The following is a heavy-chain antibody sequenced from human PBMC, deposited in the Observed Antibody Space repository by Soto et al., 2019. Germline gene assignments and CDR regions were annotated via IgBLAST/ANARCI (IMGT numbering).Heavy chain of an antibody. CDR2: ISGSGGST. Sequence: GGALRLFFAASRFTLSSYAMSWGPPAPGKGLEWVSAISGSGGSTYYADSVKGRFTISRDNSKNTLYLQMNSLRAEDTAVYYCAKVLRYFDWFQDAFDIWGQGTMVTVSS. V-gene: IGHV3-23*01. D-gene: IGHD3-9*01. CDR3: AKVLRYFDWFQDAFDI. CDR1: RFTLSSYA. J-gene: IGHJ3*02.